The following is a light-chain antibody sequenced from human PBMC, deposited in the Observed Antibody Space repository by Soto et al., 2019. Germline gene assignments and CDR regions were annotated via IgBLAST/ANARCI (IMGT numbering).Light chain of an antibody. J-gene: IGKJ5*01. CDR1: QSVSNK. Sequence: EIVMTQSPATLSVSPGERVTLSCRASQSVSNKLGWYQHKPGQAPRLLIYDTSTRAAGTPARFTGSGSGTDFTLTIRSLQSEDFAVYYCQQYNTWRSISFGQGTRLEIK. CDR2: DTS. V-gene: IGKV3-15*01. CDR3: QQYNTWRSIS.